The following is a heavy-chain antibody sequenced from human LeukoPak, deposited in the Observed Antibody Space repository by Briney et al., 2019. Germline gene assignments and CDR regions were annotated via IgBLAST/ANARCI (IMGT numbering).Heavy chain of an antibody. CDR3: ARDQAGGEYVPDY. D-gene: IGHD2/OR15-2a*01. CDR1: GFMFSSYA. CDR2: MWHDGSNR. V-gene: IGHV3-33*08. J-gene: IGHJ4*02. Sequence: GGSLRLSCAASGFMFSSYAMSWVRQAPGKGVEWVAVMWHDGSNRYYVDSVKGRFTISRDNSKNPLYLHMDSLRAEDTAVYYWARDQAGGEYVPDYWGQGTLVTVFS.